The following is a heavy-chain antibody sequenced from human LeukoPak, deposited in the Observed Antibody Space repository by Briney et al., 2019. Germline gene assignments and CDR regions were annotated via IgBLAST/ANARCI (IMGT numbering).Heavy chain of an antibody. CDR2: ISSSSSYI. D-gene: IGHD2-2*02. CDR1: GFTFSSYA. J-gene: IGHJ4*02. CDR3: ARGYRSQYYFDY. Sequence: GGSLRLSCAASGFTFSSYAMSWVRQAPGKGLEWVSSISSSSSYIYYADSVKGRFTISRDNAKNSLYLQMNSLRAEDTAVYYCARGYRSQYYFDYWGQGTLVTVSS. V-gene: IGHV3-21*01.